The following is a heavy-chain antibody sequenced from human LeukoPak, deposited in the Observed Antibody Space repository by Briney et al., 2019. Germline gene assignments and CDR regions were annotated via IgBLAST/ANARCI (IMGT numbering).Heavy chain of an antibody. J-gene: IGHJ6*03. Sequence: PGGSLRLSCAASGFTFSSYGMHWVRQAPGKGLEWVAFIRYDGSNKYYADSVKGRFTISRDNSKNTLYLQMNSLRAEDTAVYYCAKDNGYCSSTSCSPYYYYYMDVWGKGTTVTISS. CDR3: AKDNGYCSSTSCSPYYYYYMDV. V-gene: IGHV3-30*02. CDR1: GFTFSSYG. D-gene: IGHD2-2*01. CDR2: IRYDGSNK.